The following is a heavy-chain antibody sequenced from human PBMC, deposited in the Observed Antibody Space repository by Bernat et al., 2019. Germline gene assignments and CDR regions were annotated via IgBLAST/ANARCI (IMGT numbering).Heavy chain of an antibody. Sequence: QVQLVESGGGVVQPGRSLRLSCEVSGFTFSSYAMHWVRQAPGKGLEWVAVISYDGSNKYYADSVKGRFTISRDNSKNTLYLQMNSLRAEDTAVYYCARGIGYYDCWSGYYPLDYWGQGTLVTVSS. CDR3: ARGIGYYDCWSGYYPLDY. CDR1: GFTFSSYA. V-gene: IGHV3-30-3*01. D-gene: IGHD3-3*01. J-gene: IGHJ4*02. CDR2: ISYDGSNK.